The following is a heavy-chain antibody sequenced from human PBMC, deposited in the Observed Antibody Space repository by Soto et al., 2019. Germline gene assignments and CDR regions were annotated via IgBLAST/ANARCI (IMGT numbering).Heavy chain of an antibody. CDR2: ISGTGDNT. CDR3: AANPDYYYYGMDV. CDR1: GFTFSSYA. J-gene: IGHJ6*02. Sequence: EVQLLESGGGLVQPGGSLRLSCAASGFTFSSYAMTWVRQAPGKGLEWVSSISGTGDNTYYADSVKGRFTISRDNSKNTLYLQMNSLRAEDTAVYYCAANPDYYYYGMDVWGLGTTVTVSS. V-gene: IGHV3-23*01.